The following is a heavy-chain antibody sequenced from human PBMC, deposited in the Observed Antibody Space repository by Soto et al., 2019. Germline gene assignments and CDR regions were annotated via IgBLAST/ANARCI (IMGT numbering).Heavy chain of an antibody. D-gene: IGHD3-16*01. Sequence: GGSLRLSCAASGFTFSSYSMNWVRQAPGKGLEWVSSISSSSSYIYYADSVKGRFTISRDNAKNSLYLQMNSLRAEDTAVYYCASVLGFYFYGMEVRGQGTPVPVSS. CDR1: GFTFSSYS. CDR3: ASVLGFYFYGMEV. V-gene: IGHV3-21*01. CDR2: ISSSSSYI. J-gene: IGHJ6*02.